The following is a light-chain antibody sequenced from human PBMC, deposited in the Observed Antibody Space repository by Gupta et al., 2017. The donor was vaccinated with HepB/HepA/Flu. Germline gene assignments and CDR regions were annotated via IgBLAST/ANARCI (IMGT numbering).Light chain of an antibody. V-gene: IGLV8-61*01. CDR3: VLYMGSGIF. J-gene: IGLJ2*01. Sequence: QTVVTQEPSFSVSPGGTVPLTCGLSSGSVSTSYYPSWYQQTPGQAPRTLIYSTNTRSSGVPDRFSGSILGNKAALTITGAQADDESDYYCVLYMGSGIFFGGGTKLTVL. CDR1: SGSVSTSYY. CDR2: STN.